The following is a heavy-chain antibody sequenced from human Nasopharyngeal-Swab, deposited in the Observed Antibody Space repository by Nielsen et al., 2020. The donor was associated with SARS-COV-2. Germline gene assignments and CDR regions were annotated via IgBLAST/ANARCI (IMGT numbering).Heavy chain of an antibody. CDR1: GFTFDDYG. Sequence: GGSLRRSCAASGFTFDDYGMSWVRQAPGKGLEWVSGINWNGGSTGYADSVKGRFTISRDNAKNSLYLQMNSLRAEDTALYYCARGWGFWSGYFLDVWGQGTTVTVSS. J-gene: IGHJ6*02. CDR2: INWNGGST. CDR3: ARGWGFWSGYFLDV. V-gene: IGHV3-20*04. D-gene: IGHD3-3*01.